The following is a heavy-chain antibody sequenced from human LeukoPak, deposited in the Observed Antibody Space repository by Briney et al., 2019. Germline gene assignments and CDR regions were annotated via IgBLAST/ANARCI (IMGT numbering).Heavy chain of an antibody. CDR3: ARDGTADVWGIVATIWERMPFDY. V-gene: IGHV3-23*01. Sequence: PGESLRLSCAASGFTFSSYAMSWVRQAPGKGLEWVSAISGSGGSTYYADSVKGRFTISRDNAKNSLYLQMNSLRAEDTAVYYCARDGTADVWGIVATIWERMPFDYWGQGTLVTVSS. CDR2: ISGSGGST. CDR1: GFTFSSYA. D-gene: IGHD5-12*01. J-gene: IGHJ4*02.